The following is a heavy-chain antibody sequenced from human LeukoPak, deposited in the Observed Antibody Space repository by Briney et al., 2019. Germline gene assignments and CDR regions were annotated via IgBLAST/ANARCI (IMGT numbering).Heavy chain of an antibody. CDR1: GGTFSSYA. CDR2: ISAYNGNT. CDR3: ARSIPNSSSWYFDY. J-gene: IGHJ4*02. Sequence: ASVKVSCKASGGTFSSYAISWVRQAPGQGLEWMGWISAYNGNTNYAQKLQGRVTMTTDTSTSTAYMELRSLRSDDTAVYYCARSIPNSSSWYFDYWGQGTLVTVSS. D-gene: IGHD6-13*01. V-gene: IGHV1-18*01.